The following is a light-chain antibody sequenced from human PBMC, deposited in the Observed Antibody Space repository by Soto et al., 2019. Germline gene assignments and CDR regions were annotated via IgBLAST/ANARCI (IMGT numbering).Light chain of an antibody. J-gene: IGKJ2*01. CDR2: AAS. CDR3: QQSYSTRYT. Sequence: DMEMTQSPSSLSASVGDRVTITCRPSQTISNLINSYQQKPGKAPNLLIYAASSLQPGVPSRFSGSASGTDFTLTISSLQPEDFATYYCQQSYSTRYTFGQGTKLEIK. CDR1: QTISNL. V-gene: IGKV1-39*01.